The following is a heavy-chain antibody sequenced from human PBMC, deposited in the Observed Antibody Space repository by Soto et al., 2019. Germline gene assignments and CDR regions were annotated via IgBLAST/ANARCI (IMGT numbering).Heavy chain of an antibody. Sequence: SETLSLTCTVSGGSISSGGYYWSWIRQHPGKGLEWIGYIYYSGSTYYNPSLKSRVTISVDTSKNQFSLKLSSVTAADTAVYYCARVELSGDYEYYFDYWGQGTLVTVSS. CDR3: ARVELSGDYEYYFDY. CDR2: IYYSGST. D-gene: IGHD4-17*01. CDR1: GGSISSGGYY. V-gene: IGHV4-31*03. J-gene: IGHJ4*02.